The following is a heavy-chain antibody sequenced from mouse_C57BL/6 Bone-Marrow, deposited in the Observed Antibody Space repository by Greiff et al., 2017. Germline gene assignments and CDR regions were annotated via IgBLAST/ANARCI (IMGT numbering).Heavy chain of an antibody. Sequence: VQLQQPGAELVRPGSSVKLSCKASGYTFTSYWMDWVKQRPGQGLEWIGNIYPSDSETHYNQKFKDKATLTVEKSSSTAYMQLSSLTSEDSAVYYCARDNYYGSSYDWYFDVWGTGTTVTVSS. CDR1: GYTFTSYW. CDR2: IYPSDSET. J-gene: IGHJ1*03. D-gene: IGHD1-1*01. V-gene: IGHV1-61*01. CDR3: ARDNYYGSSYDWYFDV.